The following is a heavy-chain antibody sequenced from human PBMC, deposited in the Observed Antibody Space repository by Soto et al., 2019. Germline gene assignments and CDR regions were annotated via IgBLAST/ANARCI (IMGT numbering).Heavy chain of an antibody. CDR3: SRDQVDCAFDDVCQYYGMDV. D-gene: IGHD3-3*01. Sequence: SETLSLTCSVSGGSIKSGDHYWSWIRQPPGKGLEWIGYIYYRGSTYYNPSLKSRVIISVDTSKNQFSLNLTSLTAADTAVYFCSRDQVDCAFDDVCQYYGMDVWGQGTTVTVSS. V-gene: IGHV4-30-4*01. CDR2: IYYRGST. J-gene: IGHJ6*02. CDR1: GGSIKSGDHY.